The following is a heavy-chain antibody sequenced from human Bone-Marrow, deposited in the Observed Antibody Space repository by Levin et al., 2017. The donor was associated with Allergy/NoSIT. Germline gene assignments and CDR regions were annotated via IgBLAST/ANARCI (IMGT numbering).Heavy chain of an antibody. V-gene: IGHV4-61*01. J-gene: IGHJ6*02. CDR1: GGSVFSGSYY. CDR2: VCYSGST. Sequence: SETLSLTCTVSGGSVFSGSYYWSWIRQPPGKGLEYIGYVCYSGSTYSNPSLKSRVTISMDTSKNQLSLKLSSVSAADTAVYYCARGLIITQGGANYYYGVDVWGQGTAVTVSS. D-gene: IGHD3-10*01. CDR3: ARGLIITQGGANYYYGVDV.